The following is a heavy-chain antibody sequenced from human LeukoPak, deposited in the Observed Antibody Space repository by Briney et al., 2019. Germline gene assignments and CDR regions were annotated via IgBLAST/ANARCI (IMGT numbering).Heavy chain of an antibody. CDR3: ARDSREGNNLFDY. J-gene: IGHJ4*02. CDR2: IYYSGST. Sequence: SETLSLTCTVSGDSITSYYWSWIRQPPGKGLEWIGYIYYSGSTNYNPSLKSRVTISVDMSKNQFSLRLSSVTAADTAVYYCARDSREGNNLFDYWGQGTLVTVSS. D-gene: IGHD5-24*01. V-gene: IGHV4-59*01. CDR1: GDSITSYY.